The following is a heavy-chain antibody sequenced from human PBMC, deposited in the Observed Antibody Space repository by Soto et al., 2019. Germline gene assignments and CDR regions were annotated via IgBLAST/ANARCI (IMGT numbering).Heavy chain of an antibody. V-gene: IGHV3-9*01. Sequence: PGGSLRLSCAASGFTFSSYSMNWVRQAPGKGLEWVSGISWNSGSIGYADSVEGRFTISRDNAKNSLYLQMNSLRAEDTALYYCAKTPARGRGVIVYFDYWGQGTLVTVSS. D-gene: IGHD3-10*01. CDR2: ISWNSGSI. CDR3: AKTPARGRGVIVYFDY. CDR1: GFTFSSYS. J-gene: IGHJ4*02.